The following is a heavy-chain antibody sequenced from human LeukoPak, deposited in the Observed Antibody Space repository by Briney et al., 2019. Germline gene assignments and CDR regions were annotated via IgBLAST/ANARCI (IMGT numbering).Heavy chain of an antibody. CDR2: ISGSGGST. V-gene: IGHV3-23*01. Sequence: GESLRLSCAASGFTFDDYAMHWVRQAPGKGLEWVSAISGSGGSTYYADSVKGRFTISRDNSKNTLYLQMNSLRAEDTAVYYCAKDQYYYDSSGYSLDYWGQGTLVTVSS. CDR3: AKDQYYYDSSGYSLDY. CDR1: GFTFDDYA. D-gene: IGHD3-22*01. J-gene: IGHJ4*02.